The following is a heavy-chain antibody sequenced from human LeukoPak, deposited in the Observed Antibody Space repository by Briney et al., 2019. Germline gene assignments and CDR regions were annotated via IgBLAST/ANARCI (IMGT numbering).Heavy chain of an antibody. J-gene: IGHJ4*02. CDR3: GRDLPTVTSIDY. V-gene: IGHV3-21*06. Sequence: GGSLRLSCTASGFTFGDYAMSWFRQAPGKGLEWVSSISGGSGYIFYADSVKGRFTISRDNAKNSLYLQMNSLRAEDTAVYYCGRDLPTVTSIDYWGQGTLVTVSS. CDR2: ISGGSGYI. D-gene: IGHD4-17*01. CDR1: GFTFGDYA.